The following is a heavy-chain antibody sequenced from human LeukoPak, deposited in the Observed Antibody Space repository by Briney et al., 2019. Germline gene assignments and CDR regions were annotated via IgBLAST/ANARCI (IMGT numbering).Heavy chain of an antibody. CDR3: ASNSGYSYGSRFDY. J-gene: IGHJ4*02. D-gene: IGHD5-18*01. CDR1: GYSISSGYY. V-gene: IGHV4-38-2*02. Sequence: SETLSLTCTVSGYSISSGYYWGWIRQPPGKGLEWIGSIYHSGSTYYNPSLKSRVTISVDTSKNQFSLKLSSVTAADTAVYYCASNSGYSYGSRFDYWGQGTLVTVSS. CDR2: IYHSGST.